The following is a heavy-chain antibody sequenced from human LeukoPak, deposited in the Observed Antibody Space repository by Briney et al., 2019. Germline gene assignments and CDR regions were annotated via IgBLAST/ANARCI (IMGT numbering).Heavy chain of an antibody. CDR1: GGSFSGYY. V-gene: IGHV4-34*01. J-gene: IGHJ3*02. D-gene: IGHD3-10*01. CDR3: ASDAKRPTYYYGSGRSPSAFDI. CDR2: INHSGST. Sequence: SETLSLTCAVYGGSFSGYYWSWIRQPPGKGLEWIGEINHSGSTNYNPSLKSRVTISVDTSKNQFSLKLSSVTAADTAVYYCASDAKRPTYYYGSGRSPSAFDIWGQGTMVTVSS.